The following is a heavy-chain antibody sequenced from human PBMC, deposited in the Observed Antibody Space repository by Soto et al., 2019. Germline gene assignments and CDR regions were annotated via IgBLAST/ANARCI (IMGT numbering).Heavy chain of an antibody. CDR1: GCTFIGYG. Sequence: TGGPLRLSCAAAGCTFIGYGRHWVRQAPGKGLVWVSRINSDGSSTNYADSVKGRFTISRDNAKNTLYLQMNSLRAEDTAVYYCARGVSALNDAFDIWGQGTMVTVSS. V-gene: IGHV3-74*01. CDR3: ARGVSALNDAFDI. J-gene: IGHJ3*02. D-gene: IGHD6-25*01. CDR2: INSDGSST.